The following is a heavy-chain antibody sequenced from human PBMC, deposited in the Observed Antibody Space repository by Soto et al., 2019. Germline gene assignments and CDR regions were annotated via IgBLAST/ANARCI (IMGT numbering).Heavy chain of an antibody. CDR3: AREYGRTAAFDI. V-gene: IGHV3-7*03. CDR2: IDENGRER. D-gene: IGHD1-1*01. CDR1: GFTFSSNW. J-gene: IGHJ3*02. Sequence: PGGSLRLSCAASGFTFSSNWIHWVRQAPGKGLEWVANIDENGRERYYVESVKGRFSISRDNAKNSVYLQMDSLGADDTAVYYCAREYGRTAAFDIWGQGTKVTVSS.